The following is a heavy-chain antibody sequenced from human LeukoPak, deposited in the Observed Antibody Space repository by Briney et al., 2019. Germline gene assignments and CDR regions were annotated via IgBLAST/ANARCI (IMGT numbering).Heavy chain of an antibody. CDR1: GFTFTNAW. CDR2: IKSRTDGGTT. V-gene: IGHV3-15*01. CDR3: AARYNWNDLAY. J-gene: IGHJ4*02. D-gene: IGHD1-1*01. Sequence: PGGSLRLSCAASGFTFTNAWMSWVRQAPGKGLEWVGRIKSRTDGGTTDYAAPVEGRFTISRDDSKNTLYLQMNSLKTEDRAVYYCAARYNWNDLAYWGQGTLVTVSS.